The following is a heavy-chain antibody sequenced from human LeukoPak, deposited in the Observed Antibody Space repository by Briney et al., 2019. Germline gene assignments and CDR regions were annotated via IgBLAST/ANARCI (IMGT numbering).Heavy chain of an antibody. Sequence: SETLSLTCTVSGGSISSSSYYWGWIRQPPGKGLEWIGSIYYSGSTYYNPSLKSRVTISVDTSKNQFSLKLSSVTAADTAVYYCARDLVVYDFWSGYYSASKYYYYGMDVWGQGTTVTVSS. CDR3: ARDLVVYDFWSGYYSASKYYYYGMDV. V-gene: IGHV4-39*07. CDR2: IYYSGST. CDR1: GGSISSSSYY. J-gene: IGHJ6*02. D-gene: IGHD3-3*01.